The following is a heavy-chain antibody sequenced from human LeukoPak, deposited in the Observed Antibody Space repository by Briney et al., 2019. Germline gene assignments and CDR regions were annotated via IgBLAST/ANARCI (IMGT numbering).Heavy chain of an antibody. CDR1: GGSFSGYY. D-gene: IGHD2-15*01. Sequence: SETLSLTCAVYGGSFSGYYWNWIRQPPGRGLEWIGEINYSGSTQYHPSLKSRVSMSVDKSKKQVSLKLSSVTVADTAVYYCAREGRGGHNFDYWGQGTLAIVSS. CDR2: INYSGST. V-gene: IGHV4-34*01. CDR3: AREGRGGHNFDY. J-gene: IGHJ4*02.